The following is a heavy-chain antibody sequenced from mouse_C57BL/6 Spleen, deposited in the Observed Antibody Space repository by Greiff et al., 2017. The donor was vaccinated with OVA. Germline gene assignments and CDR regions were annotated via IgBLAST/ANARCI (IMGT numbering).Heavy chain of an antibody. V-gene: IGHV1-64*01. D-gene: IGHD1-1*01. CDR1: GYTFTSYW. CDR2: IHPNSGST. J-gene: IGHJ2*01. CDR3: AREGYYYGSSVPDY. Sequence: QVQLQQPGAELVKPGASVKLSCKASGYTFTSYWMHWVKQRPGQGLEWIGMIHPNSGSTNYNEKFKSKATLTVDKSSSTAYMQLSSLTSEDSAVYYCAREGYYYGSSVPDYWGQGTTLTVSS.